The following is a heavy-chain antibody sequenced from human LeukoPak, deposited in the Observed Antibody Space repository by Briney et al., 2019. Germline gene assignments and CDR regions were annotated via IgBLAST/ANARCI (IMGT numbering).Heavy chain of an antibody. V-gene: IGHV4-34*01. CDR2: INHSGST. CDR1: GGSFSGYY. CDR3: ARLTRHDYGDYGIDY. J-gene: IGHJ4*02. D-gene: IGHD4-17*01. Sequence: SETLSLTCAVYGGSFSGYYWSWIRQPPGKGLEWIGEINHSGSTNYNPSLKSRVTISVDTSKNQFSLKLSSVTAADTAVYYCARLTRHDYGDYGIDYWGQGTLVTVSS.